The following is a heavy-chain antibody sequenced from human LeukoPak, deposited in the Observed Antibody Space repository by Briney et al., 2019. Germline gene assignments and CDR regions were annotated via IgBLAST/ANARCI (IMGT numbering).Heavy chain of an antibody. CDR2: INDRGSS. Sequence: SETLSLTCTVSGGSISSSSYYWGWIRQPPGKGLGWIGEINDRGSSNYKPSLKSRVTISVDTSKNQFSLKLTSVTAADTALYYCAREWDYWGQGTLVTVSS. V-gene: IGHV4-39*07. J-gene: IGHJ4*02. CDR1: GGSISSSSYY. CDR3: AREWDY.